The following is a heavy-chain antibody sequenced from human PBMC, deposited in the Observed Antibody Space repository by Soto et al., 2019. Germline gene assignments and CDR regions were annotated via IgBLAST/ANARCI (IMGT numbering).Heavy chain of an antibody. CDR3: ARDAAVYISMVHHSHNGTDV. V-gene: IGHV1-69*13. J-gene: IGHJ6*02. D-gene: IGHD3-10*01. CDR1: GGTFSSYA. CDR2: IIPIFGTA. Sequence: SVKVSCKASGGTFSSYAISWVRQAPGQGLEWMGGIIPIFGTANYAQKFQGRVTITADESTSTAYMELSSLRSEDTAVYYCARDAAVYISMVHHSHNGTDVPGPGPSVSVFS.